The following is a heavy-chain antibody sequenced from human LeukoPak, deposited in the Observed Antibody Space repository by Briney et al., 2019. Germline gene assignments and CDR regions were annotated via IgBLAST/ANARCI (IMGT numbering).Heavy chain of an antibody. Sequence: GGSLRLSCAASGFTLSSYGMHWVRQAPGKGLEWVAVISYDGSDKYSADSVKGRFTISRDNSKNTLYLQMNSLRAEDTAVCYCAKNAHYQGYSYGGIDYWGQGTLVTVSS. CDR3: AKNAHYQGYSYGGIDY. V-gene: IGHV3-30*18. J-gene: IGHJ4*02. D-gene: IGHD5-18*01. CDR1: GFTLSSYG. CDR2: ISYDGSDK.